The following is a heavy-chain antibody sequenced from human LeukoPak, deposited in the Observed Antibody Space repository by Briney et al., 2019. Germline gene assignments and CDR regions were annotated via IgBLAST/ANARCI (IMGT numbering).Heavy chain of an antibody. CDR1: GFTFSSYS. J-gene: IGHJ4*02. V-gene: IGHV3-21*01. D-gene: IGHD1-1*01. CDR3: ARDAVRTKDSSFNY. Sequence: GGSLRLSCAASGFTFSSYSMNWVRQAPGKGLEWVSSISSSSSYIYYADSVKGRFTISRDNAKNSLYLQMNSLRAEDTAVYYCARDAVRTKDSSFNYWDQGTLVTVSS. CDR2: ISSSSSYI.